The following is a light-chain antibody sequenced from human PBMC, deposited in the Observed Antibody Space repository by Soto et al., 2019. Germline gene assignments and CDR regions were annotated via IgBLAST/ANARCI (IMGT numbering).Light chain of an antibody. CDR1: QSVSIH. V-gene: IGKV3-15*01. CDR2: HTS. CDR3: QQYSNWPPIT. J-gene: IGKJ5*01. Sequence: ETVMTQSPGTLSVSLGERATLSCRASQSVSIHLAWYQQKPGQAPRLLIYHTSTRAAGIPARFSGSGSGTEFTLTISSLQSEDFAVYYCQQYSNWPPITFGQETRLEIK.